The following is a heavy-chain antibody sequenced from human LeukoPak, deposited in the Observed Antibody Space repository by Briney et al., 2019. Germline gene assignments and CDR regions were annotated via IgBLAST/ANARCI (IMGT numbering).Heavy chain of an antibody. CDR1: GGPLSSSNYH. D-gene: IGHD3-3*01. V-gene: IGHV4-39*01. CDR2: IHYSGAT. J-gene: IGHJ4*02. CDR3: TTWRSGYADY. Sequence: KPSETLSLTCSVSGGPLSSSNYHGGWIRQPPGKGLEWIANIHYSGATYYNPSLKSRVTISIDTSKNQFALKLNSVTAADTAVYYCTTWRSGYADYWGQGTLVTVSS.